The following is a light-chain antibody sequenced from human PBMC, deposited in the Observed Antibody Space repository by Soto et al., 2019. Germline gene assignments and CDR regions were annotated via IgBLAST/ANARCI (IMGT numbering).Light chain of an antibody. CDR3: SSYTSSNTLEV. CDR2: EFS. V-gene: IGLV2-14*01. CDR1: SRDVGGSNY. Sequence: QSALIQPASVSGSPGQSITISCTGTSRDVGGSNYVSWYQHHPHRAPKLLIYEFSYRPSGVSSRFSGSKSGNTASLTIAGLQAEDDADYYCSSYTSSNTLEVFGVGTTLTVL. J-gene: IGLJ2*01.